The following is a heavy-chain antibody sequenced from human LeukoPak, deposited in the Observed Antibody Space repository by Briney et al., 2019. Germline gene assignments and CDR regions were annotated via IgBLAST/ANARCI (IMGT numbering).Heavy chain of an antibody. CDR2: ISWNSGSI. Sequence: PGRSLRLSCAASGFTFDDYAMHWVRQAPGKGLEWVSGISWNSGSIVYADSVKGRFTISRDNAKNSLYLQMNSLRAEDTALYYCAKGVRSTMVRGAFDIWGQGTMVTVSS. CDR3: AKGVRSTMVRGAFDI. CDR1: GFTFDDYA. J-gene: IGHJ3*02. D-gene: IGHD3-10*01. V-gene: IGHV3-9*01.